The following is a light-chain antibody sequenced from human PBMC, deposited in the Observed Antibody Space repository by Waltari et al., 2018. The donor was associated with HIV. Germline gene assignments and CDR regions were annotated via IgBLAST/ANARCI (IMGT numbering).Light chain of an antibody. CDR1: ALPKKH. J-gene: IGLJ1*01. Sequence: SYELTQPPSVSVSPGQTARITCSGAALPKKHAYWYQQKSGQAPVLVICEDRKRPAGIRERLSGSGSGTMATLTSSGAQVDEEADYDYYSTDISINDRGFFGTGTKVTAL. CDR2: EDR. V-gene: IGLV3-10*01. CDR3: YSTDISINDRGF.